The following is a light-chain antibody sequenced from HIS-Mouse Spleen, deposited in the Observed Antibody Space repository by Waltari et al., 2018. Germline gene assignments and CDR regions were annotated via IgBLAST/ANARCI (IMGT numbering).Light chain of an antibody. CDR2: DVS. V-gene: IGLV2-14*03. CDR3: SSYTSSSTL. J-gene: IGLJ2*01. Sequence: QSALTQPASVSGSPGQSLTISCTGTSSDRVGYNYVSWYEQHQGKAPKLMIYDVSNRPSGVSTRFSGSKSGNTASLTISGLQAEDEADYYCSSYTSSSTLFGGGTKLTVL. CDR1: SSDRVGYNY.